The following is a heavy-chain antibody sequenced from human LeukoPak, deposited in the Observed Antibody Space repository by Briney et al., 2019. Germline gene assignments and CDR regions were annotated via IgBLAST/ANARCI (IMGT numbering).Heavy chain of an antibody. J-gene: IGHJ4*02. CDR2: INRISYLSTGSITT. D-gene: IGHD3-22*01. Sequence: GGSLRLSCEASGFTFSDYHMSWVRQAPGKGLEWVSYINRISYLSTGSITTYYADSVKGRFTISRDNAKNSLYLQMNSLRAEDTAVYYCAKDPRLVKRVVKSGFDYWGRGTLVTVSS. CDR1: GFTFSDYH. CDR3: AKDPRLVKRVVKSGFDY. V-gene: IGHV3-11*01.